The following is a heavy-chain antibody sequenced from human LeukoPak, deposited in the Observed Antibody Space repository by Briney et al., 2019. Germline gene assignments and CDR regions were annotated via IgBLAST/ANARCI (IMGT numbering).Heavy chain of an antibody. CDR3: ARDMVRGVIHVGFDY. Sequence: PSETLSLTCTVSGGSISSSSYYWGWIRQPPGKGLEWIGSIYYSGSTYYNPSLKSRVTISVDTSKNQFSLKLSSVTAADTAVYYCARDMVRGVIHVGFDYWGQGTLVTVSS. J-gene: IGHJ4*02. D-gene: IGHD3-10*01. CDR1: GGSISSSSYY. V-gene: IGHV4-39*07. CDR2: IYYSGST.